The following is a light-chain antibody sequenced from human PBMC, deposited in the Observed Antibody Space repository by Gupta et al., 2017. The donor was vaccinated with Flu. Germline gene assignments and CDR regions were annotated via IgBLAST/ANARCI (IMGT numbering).Light chain of an antibody. CDR3: QQDDCIPSS. CDR2: DAT. J-gene: IGKJ1*01. V-gene: IGKV1-39*01. Sequence: PSCVSASVGDRVTLTGRARQGVLRYVYWYQQRPGKPPKLLVSDATRGNGGVPSRFSGSGSGTDFTLTIDKLHPDDFANYSCQQDDCIPSSFGQGTXVEI. CDR1: QGVLRY.